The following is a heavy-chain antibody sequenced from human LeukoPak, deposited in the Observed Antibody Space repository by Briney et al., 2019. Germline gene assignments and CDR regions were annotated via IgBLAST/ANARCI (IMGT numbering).Heavy chain of an antibody. V-gene: IGHV1-2*02. CDR1: GYTFTGYY. CDR3: ARVPGYCSSTSCYMDY. J-gene: IGHJ4*02. Sequence: ASVKLSCKASGYTFTGYYMHWVRQAPGQGLEWMGWTNPNSGGTNYAQKFEGRVTMTRDTSISTAYMELSRLRSDDTAVYYCARVPGYCSSTSCYMDYWGQGTLVTVSS. D-gene: IGHD2-2*02. CDR2: TNPNSGGT.